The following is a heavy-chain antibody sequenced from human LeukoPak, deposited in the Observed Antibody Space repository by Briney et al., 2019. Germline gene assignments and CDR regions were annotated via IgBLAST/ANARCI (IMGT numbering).Heavy chain of an antibody. CDR3: ARDDSHGYHFFDS. V-gene: IGHV3-21*01. D-gene: IGHD3-22*01. CDR2: ISGSGEII. J-gene: IGHJ4*02. CDR1: GFTVSNYS. Sequence: GGSLTLSCAASGFTVSNYSMNWISQAPAKGLEWVSSISGSGEIIYYGDSVKGRVTISRDNGKNSLYLQMNSVRPEDMAVYYCARDDSHGYHFFDSWGRGTLVTVSS.